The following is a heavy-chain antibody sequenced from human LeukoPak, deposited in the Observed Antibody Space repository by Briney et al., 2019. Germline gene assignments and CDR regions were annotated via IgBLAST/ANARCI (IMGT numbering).Heavy chain of an antibody. D-gene: IGHD2-2*01. V-gene: IGHV1-8*01. CDR3: ARVRSLGYCSSTSGGVCYKYYGMDV. J-gene: IGHJ6*02. CDR2: MNPNSGNT. CDR1: GYTFTSYD. Sequence: ASVKVSCKASGYTFTSYDINWVRQATGQGLEWMGWMNPNSGNTGYAQKFQGRVTMTRNTSISTAYMELSSLRSEDTAMYYCARVRSLGYCSSTSGGVCYKYYGMDVWGQGTTVTVSS.